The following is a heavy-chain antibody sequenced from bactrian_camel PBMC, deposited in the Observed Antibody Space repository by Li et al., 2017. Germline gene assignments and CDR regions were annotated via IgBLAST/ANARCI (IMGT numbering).Heavy chain of an antibody. V-gene: IGHV3S53*01. CDR3: ATSPPPGSWHFGEYNY. D-gene: IGHD2*01. CDR2: IERDGST. CDR1: SYTYRRYC. Sequence: HVQLVESGGGSVQAGGSLRLSCEVSSYTYRRYCRGWFRQAPGKQREGVAAIERDGSTSYAQSVKGRFTISRDNAKNTVYLQMNSLKSEDTARYYCATSPPPGSWHFGEYNYWGQGTQVTVS. J-gene: IGHJ4*01.